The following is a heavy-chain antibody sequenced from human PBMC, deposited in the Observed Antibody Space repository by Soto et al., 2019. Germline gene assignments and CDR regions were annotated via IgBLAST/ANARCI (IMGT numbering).Heavy chain of an antibody. V-gene: IGHV3-30*18. D-gene: IGHD6-25*01. CDR1: GFTFSDYD. Sequence: GGSLRLSCAASGFTFSDYDMYWVRQTPDKGLEWVAVISYDGSNQHYATSVRGRFTISRDDSNNALYLQMNSLRPEDTAVYHCAKDHFAVVIRGRYSSGWAVSWGQGTLVTVSS. CDR2: ISYDGSNQ. J-gene: IGHJ1*01. CDR3: AKDHFAVVIRGRYSSGWAVS.